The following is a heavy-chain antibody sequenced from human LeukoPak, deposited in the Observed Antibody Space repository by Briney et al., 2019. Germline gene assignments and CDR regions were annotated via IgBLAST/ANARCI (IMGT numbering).Heavy chain of an antibody. CDR2: ISYDGSNK. CDR1: GFTFSSYA. D-gene: IGHD3-22*01. CDR3: ARWPYDNSGYYYDY. J-gene: IGHJ4*02. Sequence: GGSLRLSCAASGFTFSSYAMHWVRQAPGKGLEWVAVISYDGSNKYYADSVKGRFTISRDNSKNTLYLQMNSLRAEDTAVYYCARWPYDNSGYYYDYWGQGTLVTVSS. V-gene: IGHV3-30-3*01.